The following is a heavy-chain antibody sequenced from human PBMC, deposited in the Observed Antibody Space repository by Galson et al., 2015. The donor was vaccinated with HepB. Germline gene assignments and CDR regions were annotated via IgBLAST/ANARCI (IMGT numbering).Heavy chain of an antibody. J-gene: IGHJ4*02. Sequence: SLRLSCAASGFTFTDHGMTWVRQVPGKGPEWVSAISWNGASARYGSSVEGRFTISRDNTKNSLYLQMNSLRVEDTALYYCARLTGIVVFDPADYWGQGILVTVSS. CDR2: ISWNGASA. CDR1: GFTFTDHG. D-gene: IGHD3-22*01. CDR3: ARLTGIVVFDPADY. V-gene: IGHV3-20*04.